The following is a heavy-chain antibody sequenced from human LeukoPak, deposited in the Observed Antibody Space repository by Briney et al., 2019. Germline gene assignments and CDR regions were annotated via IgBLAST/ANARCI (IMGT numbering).Heavy chain of an antibody. J-gene: IGHJ4*02. Sequence: GGSLRLSCAASGFNFSRYRRNWLGEAPGKGVEWVSSLCSSSGHIYYVDPVKGRLIGSQVSDQRPLYLQLNSLRAHDTAVYYCAREFDGSAPGAGYWGEGPLVTVSS. CDR1: GFNFSRYR. CDR3: AREFDGSAPGAGY. D-gene: IGHD1-26*01. V-gene: IGHV3-21*01. CDR2: LCSSSGHI.